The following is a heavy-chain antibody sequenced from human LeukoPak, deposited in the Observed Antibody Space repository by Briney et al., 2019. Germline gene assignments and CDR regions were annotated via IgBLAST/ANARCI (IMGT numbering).Heavy chain of an antibody. V-gene: IGHV4-39*01. D-gene: IGHD6-19*01. J-gene: IGHJ4*02. CDR3: ARLSAPGYSSGWYEFDY. Sequence: SETLSLTCTVSGGSISSSSYYWGWIRQPPGKGLEWIGSIYYSGSTYYNSSPKSRVTISVDTSKNQFSLKLSSVTAADTAVYYCARLSAPGYSSGWYEFDYWGQGTLVTVSS. CDR1: GGSISSSSYY. CDR2: IYYSGST.